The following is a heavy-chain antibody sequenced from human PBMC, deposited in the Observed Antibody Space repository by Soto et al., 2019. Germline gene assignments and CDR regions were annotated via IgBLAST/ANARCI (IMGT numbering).Heavy chain of an antibody. J-gene: IGHJ3*02. CDR2: ISGTADNT. CDR3: ARTAITGSTKSGAFDM. Sequence: VGSLRLSCSASVFSFSNYVMNCVRHSPGKWLECVSSISGTADNTFYADSVKGRFTISRDNSKNTRYLKMNRLRAEDVALYYCARTAITGSTKSGAFDMWGQGTLVTLSS. CDR1: VFSFSNYV. V-gene: IGHV3-23*01. D-gene: IGHD1-7*01.